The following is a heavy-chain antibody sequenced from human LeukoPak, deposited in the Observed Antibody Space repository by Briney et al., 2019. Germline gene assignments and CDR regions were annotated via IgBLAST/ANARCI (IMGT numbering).Heavy chain of an antibody. Sequence: GASVKVSCKASGYTFTSYDINWVRQATGQGLEWMGWMNPNSGNTGDAQKFQGRVTMTRNTSISTAYMELSSLRSEDTAVYYCARGPNGWLKRGGGYWGQGTLVTVSS. J-gene: IGHJ4*02. CDR2: MNPNSGNT. CDR1: GYTFTSYD. D-gene: IGHD3-22*01. V-gene: IGHV1-8*01. CDR3: ARGPNGWLKRGGGY.